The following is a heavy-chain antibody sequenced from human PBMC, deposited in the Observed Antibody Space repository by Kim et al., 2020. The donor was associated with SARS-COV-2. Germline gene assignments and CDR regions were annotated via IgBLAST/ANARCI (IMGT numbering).Heavy chain of an antibody. D-gene: IGHD3-10*01. Sequence: SETLSLTCTVSGVSISSGGHYWSWIRQRPGKGLEWIGSIFGGGNTDYNPSLESRVSISMDTSKNQFSLRLSSVTAAATAVYFCTRGAELLWFGEWGQGTLVTVSS. CDR3: TRGAELLWFGE. J-gene: IGHJ4*02. V-gene: IGHV4-31*03. CDR2: IFGGGNT. CDR1: GVSISSGGHY.